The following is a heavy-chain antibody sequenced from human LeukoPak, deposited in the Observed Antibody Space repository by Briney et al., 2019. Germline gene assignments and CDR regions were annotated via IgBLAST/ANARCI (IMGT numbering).Heavy chain of an antibody. CDR2: IKQDGSEK. CDR1: GFTFSTYG. CDR3: ASLGWY. D-gene: IGHD2-15*01. Sequence: GGSLRLSCAASGFTFSTYGMSWVRQAPGKGLEWVASIKQDGSEKNYVDSVRGRFTISRDNARNSLYLQMNSLRAEDTAVYYCASLGWYWGQGTLVTVSS. J-gene: IGHJ4*02. V-gene: IGHV3-7*01.